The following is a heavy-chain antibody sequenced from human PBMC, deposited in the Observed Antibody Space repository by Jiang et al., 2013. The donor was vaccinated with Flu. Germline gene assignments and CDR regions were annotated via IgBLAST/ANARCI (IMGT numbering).Heavy chain of an antibody. D-gene: IGHD6-19*01. CDR1: GFTFDDYA. J-gene: IGHJ4*02. V-gene: IGHV3-9*01. Sequence: AASGFTFDDYAMHWVRQAPGKGLEWVSGISWNSGSIGYADSVKGRFTISRDNAKNSLYLQMNSLRAEDTALYYCASKGIAVASPFDYWGQGTLVTVSS. CDR3: ASKGIAVASPFDY. CDR2: ISWNSGSI.